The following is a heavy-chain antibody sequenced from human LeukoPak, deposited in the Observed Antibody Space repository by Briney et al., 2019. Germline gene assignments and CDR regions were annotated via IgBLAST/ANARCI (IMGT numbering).Heavy chain of an antibody. D-gene: IGHD5-24*01. V-gene: IGHV3-7*01. CDR3: VRCDGYNSCYFDY. CDR1: GFTFSSHW. CDR2: INQDGSRK. J-gene: IGHJ4*02. Sequence: GGSLRLSCGASGFTFSSHWMSWVRQAPGKGLEWVANINQDGSRKSYVGSVKGRFTISRDNAKNSLELQMNSLRVEDTAVYYCVRCDGYNSCYFDYWGQGTLVTVSS.